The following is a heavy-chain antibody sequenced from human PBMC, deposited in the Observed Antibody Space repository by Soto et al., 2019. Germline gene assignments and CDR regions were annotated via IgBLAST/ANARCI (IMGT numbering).Heavy chain of an antibody. V-gene: IGHV5-10-1*01. CDR2: IDPSDSYT. D-gene: IGHD2-8*01. J-gene: IGHJ4*02. CDR1: GYNFTTYW. Sequence: EVQLVHSGAEVKKPGESLRISCKGSGYNFTTYWISWVRQMPGKGLEWLGRIDPSDSYTNYSPSFQGHVTISADKSISTVYLQWSSLKASDTAMYYCARQGRNGVEYGGQGTLVTVSS. CDR3: ARQGRNGVEY.